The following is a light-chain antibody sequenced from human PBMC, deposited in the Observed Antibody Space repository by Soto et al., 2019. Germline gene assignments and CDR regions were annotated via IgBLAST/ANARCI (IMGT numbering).Light chain of an antibody. J-gene: IGKJ1*01. CDR3: QQYNNWPRT. V-gene: IGKV3-15*01. CDR1: QSVSSN. CDR2: GAS. Sequence: ERVIPESPATLSVYPGERPPLSCWASQSVSSNLAWYQQKPGQAPRLLIYGASTRATGIPARFSGSGSGTEFTLTISSLQSEDFAVYYCQQYNNWPRTFGQGTKVDIK.